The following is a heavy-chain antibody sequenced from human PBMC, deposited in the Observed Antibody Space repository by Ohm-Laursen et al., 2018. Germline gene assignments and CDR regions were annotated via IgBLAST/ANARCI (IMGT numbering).Heavy chain of an antibody. CDR1: GFTFNNAW. J-gene: IGHJ4*02. V-gene: IGHV3-15*01. Sequence: SLRLSCAAFGFTFNNAWMYWVRQAPGKGLECVGHVKSEADGGTTHYTAPVQGRFSISRDDSKNIVHLQMNSLRAEDTAVYYCARSWSFGIKGPYYFDYWGQGTLVTVSS. D-gene: IGHD1-26*01. CDR3: ARSWSFGIKGPYYFDY. CDR2: VKSEADGGTT.